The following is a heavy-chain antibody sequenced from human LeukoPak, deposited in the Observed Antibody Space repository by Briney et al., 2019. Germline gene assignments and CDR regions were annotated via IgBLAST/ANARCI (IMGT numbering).Heavy chain of an antibody. D-gene: IGHD4-17*01. CDR2: ISGSGGST. CDR1: GFTFSSYA. V-gene: IGHV3-23*01. Sequence: PGGSLRLSCAASGFTFSSYAMTWVRQAPGKGLEWVSAISGSGGSTYYADSVKGRFTISRDNSKNTLYLQMNSLRAEDTAVYYCAKDLNDYGREFDYWGQGTLVTVSS. CDR3: AKDLNDYGREFDY. J-gene: IGHJ4*02.